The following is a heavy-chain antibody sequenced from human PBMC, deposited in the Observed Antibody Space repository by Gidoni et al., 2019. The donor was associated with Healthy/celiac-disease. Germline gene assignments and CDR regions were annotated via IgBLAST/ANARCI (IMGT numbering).Heavy chain of an antibody. V-gene: IGHV3-73*01. CDR3: TRDSYYDSSGDY. D-gene: IGHD3-22*01. J-gene: IGHJ4*02. CDR2: IRSKANSYAT. Sequence: ELQLVESGGGLVQPGRSLQLSCAASGFTFSGCAKHWVRQPSGKGLEWVGRIRSKANSYATAYAASVKGRFTISRDDSKNTAYLQMNSLKTEDTAVYYCTRDSYYDSSGDYWGQGTLVTVSS. CDR1: GFTFSGCA.